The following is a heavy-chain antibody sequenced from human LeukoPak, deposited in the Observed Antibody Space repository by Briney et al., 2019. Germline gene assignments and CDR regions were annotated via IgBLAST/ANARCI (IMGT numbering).Heavy chain of an antibody. CDR3: ARVIQWELPIIAFDI. Sequence: ASVKVSCKASGYTFTSYAMHWVRQAPGQRLEWMGWINAGNGNTKYSQKFQGRVTITRDTSASTAYMELSSLRSEDTAVYYCARVIQWELPIIAFDIWGQGTMVTVSS. J-gene: IGHJ3*02. CDR1: GYTFTSYA. V-gene: IGHV1-3*01. CDR2: INAGNGNT. D-gene: IGHD1-26*01.